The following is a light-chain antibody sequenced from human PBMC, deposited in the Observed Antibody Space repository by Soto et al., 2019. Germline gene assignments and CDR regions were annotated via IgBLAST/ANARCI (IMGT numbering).Light chain of an antibody. CDR1: QSVSSSY. Sequence: IVLTQSPGTLSLSPGERATLSCRASQSVSSSYLAWYQQKPGQAPRLLIYGTSSRATGIPDRFRGSGSGTDFTLTISRLAPEDFAVYYCQQYGSSRAFGQGTKVDIK. J-gene: IGKJ1*01. V-gene: IGKV3-20*01. CDR3: QQYGSSRA. CDR2: GTS.